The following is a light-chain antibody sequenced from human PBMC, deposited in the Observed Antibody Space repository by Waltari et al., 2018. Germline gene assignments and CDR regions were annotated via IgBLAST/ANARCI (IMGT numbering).Light chain of an antibody. V-gene: IGLV2-8*01. CDR3: SSYAGSNSFDVV. CDR2: EVM. Sequence: QSALTQPPSASGSPGQSVTISCTGTSSDVGGYNYVSWYRQHPGKAPNLMFFEVMRRPSGCPDLFSGSKSGNPASLTVSGLQAEDEADYYCSSYAGSNSFDVVFGGGTKLTVL. J-gene: IGLJ2*01. CDR1: SSDVGGYNY.